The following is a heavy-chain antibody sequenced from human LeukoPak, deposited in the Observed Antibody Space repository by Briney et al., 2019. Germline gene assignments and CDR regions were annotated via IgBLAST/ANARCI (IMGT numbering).Heavy chain of an antibody. J-gene: IGHJ4*02. CDR1: GYTFTSYG. V-gene: IGHV1-18*01. CDR2: ISAYNGNT. Sequence: GASVKVSCKASGYTFTSYGISWVRQAPGQGLEWMGWISAYNGNTNYAQKPQGRVTMTTDTSTSTAYMELRSLRSDDTAVYYCARDHGYYGSGSYSPFDYWGQGTLVTVSS. CDR3: ARDHGYYGSGSYSPFDY. D-gene: IGHD3-10*01.